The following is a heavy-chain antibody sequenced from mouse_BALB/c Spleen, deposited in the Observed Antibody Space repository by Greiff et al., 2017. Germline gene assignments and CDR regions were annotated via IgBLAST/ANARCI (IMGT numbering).Heavy chain of an antibody. J-gene: IGHJ2*01. D-gene: IGHD2-4*01. Sequence: VMLVESGAELARPGASVKLSCKASGYTFTSYWMQWVKQRPGQGLEWIGAIYPGDGDTRYTQKFKGKATLTADKSSSTAYMQLSSLASEDSAVYYCARGSTMITTVYWGQGTTLTVSS. CDR3: ARGSTMITTVY. V-gene: IGHV1-87*01. CDR1: GYTFTSYW. CDR2: IYPGDGDT.